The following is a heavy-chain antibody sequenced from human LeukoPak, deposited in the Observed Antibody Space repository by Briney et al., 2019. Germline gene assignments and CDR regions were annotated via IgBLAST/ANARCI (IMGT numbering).Heavy chain of an antibody. V-gene: IGHV1-2*02. D-gene: IGHD3-22*01. CDR3: AREDDSSGITFDY. CDR2: INPNSGGT. J-gene: IGHJ4*02. CDR1: GYTFTGYY. Sequence: ASVKVSCKASGYTFTGYYMHWVRQAPGQGLEWMGWINPNSGGTNYAQKFQGRVTTTRDTSISTAYMELSRLRSEDTAVYYCAREDDSSGITFDYWGQGTLVTVSS.